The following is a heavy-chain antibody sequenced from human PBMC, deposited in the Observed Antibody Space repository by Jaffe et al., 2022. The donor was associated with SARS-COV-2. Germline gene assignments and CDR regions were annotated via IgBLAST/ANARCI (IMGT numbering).Heavy chain of an antibody. CDR3: AHSGEQQLVRGYYYGMDV. J-gene: IGHJ6*02. V-gene: IGHV2-5*02. CDR2: IYWDDDK. Sequence: QITLKESGPTLVKPTQTLTLTCTFSGFSLSTSGVGVGWIRQPPGKALEWLALIYWDDDKRYSPSLKSRLTITKDTSKNQVVLTMTNMDPVDTATYYCAHSGEQQLVRGYYYGMDVWGQGTTVTVSS. CDR1: GFSLSTSGVG. D-gene: IGHD6-13*01.